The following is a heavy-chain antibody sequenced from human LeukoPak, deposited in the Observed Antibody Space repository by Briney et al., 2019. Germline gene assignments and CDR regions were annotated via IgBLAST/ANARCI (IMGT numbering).Heavy chain of an antibody. Sequence: PSQTLSLTCTVSGGSINIGNYYWSWVRQPPGKGLEWIGHIYRTGSTYYNPSLKSRVTISVDTSKNQFSLNVSSVTAADTALYYCARRYSSSPFNYFDPWGQGTLVTVSS. D-gene: IGHD6-6*01. CDR2: IYRTGST. J-gene: IGHJ5*02. V-gene: IGHV4-30-2*01. CDR3: ARRYSSSPFNYFDP. CDR1: GGSINIGNYY.